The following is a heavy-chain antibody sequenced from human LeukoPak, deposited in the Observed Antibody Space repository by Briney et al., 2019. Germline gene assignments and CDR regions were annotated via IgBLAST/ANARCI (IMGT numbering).Heavy chain of an antibody. CDR2: IYYSGST. CDR3: ARWGSRFLEWLSKYYFDY. J-gene: IGHJ4*02. V-gene: IGHV4-59*01. CDR1: GGSISSYY. Sequence: SETLSLTCTVSGGSISSYYWSWIRQPPGKGLEWIGYIYYSGSTNYNPSLKSRVTISVDTSKNQFSLKLSSVTAADTAVYYCARWGSRFLEWLSKYYFDYWGQGTLVTVSS. D-gene: IGHD3-3*01.